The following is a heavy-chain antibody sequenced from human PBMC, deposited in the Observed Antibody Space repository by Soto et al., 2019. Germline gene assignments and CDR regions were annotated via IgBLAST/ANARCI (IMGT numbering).Heavy chain of an antibody. V-gene: IGHV1-46*01. D-gene: IGHD3-10*01. CDR1: GYTFTSYY. CDR2: INPSGGST. CDR3: ARNLVSSPEIVRGFYWFDP. J-gene: IGHJ5*02. Sequence: ASVKVSCKASGYTFTSYYMHWVRQAPGQGLEWMGIINPSGGSTSYAQKFQGRVTMTRDTSTSTVYMELSSLRSEDTAVYYCARNLVSSPEIVRGFYWFDPWGQGTPVTVSS.